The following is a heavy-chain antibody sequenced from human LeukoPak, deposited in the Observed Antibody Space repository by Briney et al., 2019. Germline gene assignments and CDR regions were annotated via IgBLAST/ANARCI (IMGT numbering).Heavy chain of an antibody. CDR3: ARDYDYGDYPGY. CDR2: ISYDGSDK. D-gene: IGHD4-17*01. Sequence: PGGSLRLSCAASGFTFSSYAMHWVRQAPGKGLEWVAIISYDGSDKYYADSVKGRLTISRDNSKSTLYLQMISLRTEDTAVYYCARDYDYGDYPGYWGQGTLVTVSS. J-gene: IGHJ4*02. V-gene: IGHV3-30-3*01. CDR1: GFTFSSYA.